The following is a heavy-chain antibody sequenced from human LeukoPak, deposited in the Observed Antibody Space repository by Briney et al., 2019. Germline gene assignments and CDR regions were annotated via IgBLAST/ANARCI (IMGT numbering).Heavy chain of an antibody. CDR1: GFTFSSYW. D-gene: IGHD6-13*01. V-gene: IGHV3-74*01. J-gene: IGHJ4*02. CDR3: AKDPTAARTPCY. CDR2: IHSDGSST. Sequence: GGSLRLSCAASGFTFSSYWMHWVRQAPGKGLVWVSRIHSDGSSTNYADSVRGRFSISRDNAKNTLYLQMNSLRAEDTAVYYCAKDPTAARTPCYWGQGTLVTVSS.